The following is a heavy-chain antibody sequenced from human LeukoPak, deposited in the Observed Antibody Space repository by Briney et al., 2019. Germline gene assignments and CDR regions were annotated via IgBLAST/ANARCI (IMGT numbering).Heavy chain of an antibody. J-gene: IGHJ5*02. Sequence: GGSLRLSCAASGFTFSNYAMSWIRQAPGKGLEWVSHISSTTIYTNYADSVKGRFTISRDNAKNSLYLQMNSLRAEDTAVYYCTRGKGPFDPWGQGTLVIVSS. V-gene: IGHV3-11*05. CDR2: ISSTTIYT. CDR1: GFTFSNYA. CDR3: TRGKGPFDP.